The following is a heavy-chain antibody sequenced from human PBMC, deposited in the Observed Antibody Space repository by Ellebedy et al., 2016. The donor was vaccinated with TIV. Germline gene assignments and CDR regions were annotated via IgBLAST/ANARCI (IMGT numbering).Heavy chain of an antibody. D-gene: IGHD3-3*01. CDR1: VHAFNGYY. V-gene: IGHV1-2*04. CDR3: AYSITAAGDAFDI. CDR2: INPESGGT. J-gene: IGHJ3*02. Sequence: AASVKVSCKPSVHAFNGYYMHWVRQAPGRGLEWMGWINPESGGTDFAQKFQGCVTMTRDTSITTVYMELSRLTSDDTAMYYWAYSITAAGDAFDIWGQGTMVTVSS.